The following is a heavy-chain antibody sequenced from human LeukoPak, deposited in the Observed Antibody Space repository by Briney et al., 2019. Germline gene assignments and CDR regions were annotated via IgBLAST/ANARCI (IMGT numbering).Heavy chain of an antibody. J-gene: IGHJ6*03. V-gene: IGHV6-1*01. CDR2: TYYRSKWYN. CDR3: ARAVARRLPHRDYMDV. Sequence: SQTLSLTCAISGDSVSSNSAAWNWIRQSPSRGLEWLGRTYYRSKWYNDYAVSVKSRITINPDTSKNQFSLQLNSVTPEDTAVYYCARAVARRLPHRDYMDVWGKGTTVTISS. D-gene: IGHD6-19*01. CDR1: GDSVSSNSAA.